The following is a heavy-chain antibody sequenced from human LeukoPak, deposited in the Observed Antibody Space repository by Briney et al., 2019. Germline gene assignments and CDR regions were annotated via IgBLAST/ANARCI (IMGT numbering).Heavy chain of an antibody. Sequence: GASVKVSCKASGYTFTGYYMHWVRQAPGQGLEWLGWINPNSGGTNYAQKFQGRVTMTRDTSISTAYMELSRLRSDDTAVYYCARDLHPYYYYYMDVWGKGTTVTISS. J-gene: IGHJ6*03. CDR3: ARDLHPYYYYYMDV. V-gene: IGHV1-2*02. CDR2: INPNSGGT. CDR1: GYTFTGYY.